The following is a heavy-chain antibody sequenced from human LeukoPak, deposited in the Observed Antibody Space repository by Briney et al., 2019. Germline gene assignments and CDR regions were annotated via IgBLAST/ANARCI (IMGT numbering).Heavy chain of an antibody. CDR2: ISSSSSYI. D-gene: IGHD3-9*01. CDR3: ARDSVAYFDWLFNY. CDR1: GFTFSSYS. V-gene: IGHV3-21*01. J-gene: IGHJ4*02. Sequence: KPGGSLRLSCAASGFTFSSYSMNWVRQAPGKGLEWVSSISSSSSYIYYADSVKGRFTISRDNAKNSLYLQMNSLRAEDTAVYYCARDSVAYFDWLFNYWGQGTLVTVSS.